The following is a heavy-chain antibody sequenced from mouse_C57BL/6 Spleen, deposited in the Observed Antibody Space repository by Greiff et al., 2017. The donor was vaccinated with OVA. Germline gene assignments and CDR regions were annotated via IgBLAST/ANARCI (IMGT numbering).Heavy chain of an antibody. CDR2: INPNNGGT. CDR1: GYTFTDYY. V-gene: IGHV1-26*01. D-gene: IGHD1-1*01. CDR3: ARGGTTVVHWYFDV. Sequence: EVQLQQSGPELVKPGASVKISCKASGYTFTDYYMNWVKQSHGKSLEWIGDINPNNGGTSYNQKFKGKATLTVDKSSSTAYMELRSLTSEDSAVYYCARGGTTVVHWYFDVWGTGTTVTVSS. J-gene: IGHJ1*03.